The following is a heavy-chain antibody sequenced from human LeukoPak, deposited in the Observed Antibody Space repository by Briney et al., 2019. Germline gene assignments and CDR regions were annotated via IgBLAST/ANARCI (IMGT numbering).Heavy chain of an antibody. J-gene: IGHJ3*02. V-gene: IGHV4-34*01. Sequence: SETLSLTCAVYGGSFSGYYWSWIRQPPGKGLEWIGEINHSGSTNYNPSLKSRVTISVDTSKNQFSLKLSSVTAADTAVYYCAREEGGDYNAFDIWGQGTMVTVSS. CDR1: GGSFSGYY. CDR2: INHSGST. D-gene: IGHD4-17*01. CDR3: AREEGGDYNAFDI.